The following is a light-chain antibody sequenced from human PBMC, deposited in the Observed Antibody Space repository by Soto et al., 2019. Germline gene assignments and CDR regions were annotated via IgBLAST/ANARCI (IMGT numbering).Light chain of an antibody. J-gene: IGLJ2*01. CDR3: QSYDTSLRGAL. Sequence: QSVLTQPPSVSGAPGQRVTISCTGTSSNIGAGFDVHWYQQLPGTAPKLLISGNINRPSGVPDRISGSRSGTSASLAITGLQDEDEGDFYCQSYDTSLRGALFGGGTTVTVL. CDR1: SSNIGAGFD. CDR2: GNI. V-gene: IGLV1-40*01.